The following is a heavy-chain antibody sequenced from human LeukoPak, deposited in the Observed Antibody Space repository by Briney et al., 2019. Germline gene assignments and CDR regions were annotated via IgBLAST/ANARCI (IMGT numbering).Heavy chain of an antibody. D-gene: IGHD3-22*01. CDR3: ARGYYDSSGYAGY. CDR1: GFTFSSYG. Sequence: GGSLRLSCAASGFTFSSYGMHWVRQAPGKGLEWVAVISYDGSNKYYADSVKGRFTISRDNAKNSLYLQMNSLRAEDTAVYYCARGYYDSSGYAGYWGQGTLVTVSS. V-gene: IGHV3-30*03. J-gene: IGHJ4*02. CDR2: ISYDGSNK.